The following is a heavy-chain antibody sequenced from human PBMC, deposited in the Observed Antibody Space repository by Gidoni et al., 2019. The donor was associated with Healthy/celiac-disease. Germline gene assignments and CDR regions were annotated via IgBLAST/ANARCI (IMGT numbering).Heavy chain of an antibody. D-gene: IGHD3-10*01. J-gene: IGHJ4*02. CDR2: IIPIFGTA. CDR3: ARAGLGELLSY. CDR1: VGTFSSYA. V-gene: IGHV1-69*01. Sequence: QVQLVQSGAEVTKPGSSVNVSCQASVGTFSSYAISWVRQAPGQGLEWMGGIIPIFGTANYAQKFQGRVTITADESTSTAYMELSSLRSEDTAVYYCARAGLGELLSYWGQGTLVTVSS.